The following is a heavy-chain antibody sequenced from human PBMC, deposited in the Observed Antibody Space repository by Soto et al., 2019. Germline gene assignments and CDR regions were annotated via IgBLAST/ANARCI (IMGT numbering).Heavy chain of an antibody. D-gene: IGHD6-13*01. V-gene: IGHV4-59*01. Sequence: SETLSLTCTVSGGSISSYYRSWIRQPPGKGLEWIGYIYYSGSTSYNPSLKSRVTISVDTSKNQFSLKLTSVTAADTAVYYCERDSGNRYMFDYWGQGALVTVSS. J-gene: IGHJ4*02. CDR1: GGSISSYY. CDR3: ERDSGNRYMFDY. CDR2: IYYSGST.